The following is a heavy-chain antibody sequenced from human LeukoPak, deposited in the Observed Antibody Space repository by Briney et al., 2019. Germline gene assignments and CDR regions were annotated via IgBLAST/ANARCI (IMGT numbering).Heavy chain of an antibody. D-gene: IGHD6-13*01. CDR2: ISGCGGST. V-gene: IGHV3-23*01. CDR3: AKDRGYSSSLEGYYFDY. J-gene: IGHJ4*02. Sequence: GGSLRLSCAASGFTFSSYAMSWVRQAPGKGLEWVSAISGCGGSTYYADSVKGRFTISRDNSKNTLYLQMNSLRAEDTAVYYCAKDRGYSSSLEGYYFDYWGQGTLVTVSS. CDR1: GFTFSSYA.